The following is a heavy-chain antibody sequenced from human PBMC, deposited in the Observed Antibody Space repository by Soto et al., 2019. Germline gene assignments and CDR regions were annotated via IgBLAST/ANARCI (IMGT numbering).Heavy chain of an antibody. CDR3: ARLRRGYSYGDFDY. D-gene: IGHD5-18*01. J-gene: IGHJ4*02. Sequence: SETLSLTCAVYGGSFSCYYWSWIRQPPGKGLEWIGEINHSGSTNYNPSLKSRVTISVDTSKNQFSLKLSSVTAADTAVYYCARLRRGYSYGDFDYWGQGTLVTVSS. CDR2: INHSGST. V-gene: IGHV4-34*01. CDR1: GGSFSCYY.